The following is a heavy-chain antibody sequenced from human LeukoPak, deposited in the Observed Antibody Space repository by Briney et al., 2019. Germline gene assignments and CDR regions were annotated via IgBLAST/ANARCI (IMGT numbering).Heavy chain of an antibody. D-gene: IGHD7-27*01. V-gene: IGHV1-8*01. Sequence: ASVKVSCKASGYTFTTYDIHWVRQATGQGLEWMGWMNPNSGNTGYAQKFQGRVTMTRNTSISAACMDLSSLRPEDTAVYYCATTKPNWGAFDYWGQGTLVTVSS. CDR1: GYTFTTYD. CDR3: ATTKPNWGAFDY. CDR2: MNPNSGNT. J-gene: IGHJ4*02.